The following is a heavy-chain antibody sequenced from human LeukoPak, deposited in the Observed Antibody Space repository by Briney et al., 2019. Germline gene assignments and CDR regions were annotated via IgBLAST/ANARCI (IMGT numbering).Heavy chain of an antibody. J-gene: IGHJ6*02. CDR1: GDSIRSGGYY. CDR3: ASPIYSNYPGSYYYYGMDV. V-gene: IGHV4-31*03. Sequence: PSQTLSLTCTVSGDSIRSGGYYWSWIRQHPGKGLEWIGYIYYSGSTNYNPSLKSRVTISVDTSKNQFSLKLSSVTAADTAVYYCASPIYSNYPGSYYYYGMDVWGQGTTVTVSS. D-gene: IGHD4-11*01. CDR2: IYYSGST.